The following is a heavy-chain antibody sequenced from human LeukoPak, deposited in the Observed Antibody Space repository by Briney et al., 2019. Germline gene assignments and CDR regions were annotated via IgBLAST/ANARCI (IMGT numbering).Heavy chain of an antibody. CDR3: ARRVMVDAKDYFDY. D-gene: IGHD2-8*01. Sequence: KPSETLSLTCAVYGGSFSGYYWSWIRQPPGKGLEWIGEINHSGSTNYNPSLKSRVTISVDTSKNQFSLKLSSVTAADTAVYYCARRVMVDAKDYFDYWGQGTLVTVSS. V-gene: IGHV4-34*01. CDR2: INHSGST. CDR1: GGSFSGYY. J-gene: IGHJ4*02.